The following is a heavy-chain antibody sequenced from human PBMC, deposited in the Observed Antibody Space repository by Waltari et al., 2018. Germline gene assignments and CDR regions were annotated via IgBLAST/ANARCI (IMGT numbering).Heavy chain of an antibody. CDR2: IYHSGST. D-gene: IGHD6-19*01. CDR1: GYSISSGYY. Sequence: QVQLQESGPGLVKPSETLSLTCAVSGYSISSGYYWGWIRQPPGKGLEWIGSIYHSGSTYYNPSLKSRVTISVDTSKNQFSLKLSSVTAADTAVYYCARQEYSSGSTRGLVGYWGQGTLVTVSS. V-gene: IGHV4-38-2*01. J-gene: IGHJ4*02. CDR3: ARQEYSSGSTRGLVGY.